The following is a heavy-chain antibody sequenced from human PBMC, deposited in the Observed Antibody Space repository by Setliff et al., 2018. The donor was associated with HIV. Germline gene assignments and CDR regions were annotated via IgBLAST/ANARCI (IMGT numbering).Heavy chain of an antibody. J-gene: IGHJ5*02. Sequence: EASVKVSCKASGYTFLNYDINWLRQAPGQGLEWMGRLTPHSGDTISADRFQGRLVMTTNTSTTTAFMELSSLRSDDTALYFCARGWVLWFGQLSILPLDPWGQGTLVTVSS. CDR2: LTPHSGDT. CDR1: GYTFLNYD. CDR3: ARGWVLWFGQLSILPLDP. D-gene: IGHD3-10*01. V-gene: IGHV1-8*01.